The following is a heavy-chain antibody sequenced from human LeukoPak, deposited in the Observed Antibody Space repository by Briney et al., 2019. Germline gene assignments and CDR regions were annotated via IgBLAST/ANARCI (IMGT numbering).Heavy chain of an antibody. CDR3: ARAGTVTPTWFDP. J-gene: IGHJ5*02. CDR1: GYSFTSYW. D-gene: IGHD4-17*01. Sequence: GESLKIFCKGSGYSFTSYWIGWVRQMPGKGLEWVGIIFPGDSDTRYSPSFQGQVTISADKSISTAYLQWSSLKASDTAMYYCARAGTVTPTWFDPWGQGTLVTVSS. CDR2: IFPGDSDT. V-gene: IGHV5-51*01.